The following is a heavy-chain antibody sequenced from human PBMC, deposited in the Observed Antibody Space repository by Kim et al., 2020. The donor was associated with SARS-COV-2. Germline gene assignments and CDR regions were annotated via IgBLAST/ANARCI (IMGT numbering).Heavy chain of an antibody. CDR3: ARAGEWLPGGD. Sequence: SETLSLTCAVYGGSFSDYYWSWIRQPPGKGLEWIGEINHSGSTNYNPSLKSRVTISVDTSKNQFSLKLSSVTAADTAVYYCARAGEWLPGGDWGQGHLVT. J-gene: IGHJ4*02. CDR1: GGSFSDYY. D-gene: IGHD3-3*01. CDR2: INHSGST. V-gene: IGHV4-34*01.